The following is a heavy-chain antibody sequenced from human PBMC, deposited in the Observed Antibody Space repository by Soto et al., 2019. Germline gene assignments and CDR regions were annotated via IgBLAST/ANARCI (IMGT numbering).Heavy chain of an antibody. D-gene: IGHD3-10*01. Sequence: TLSLTCAVSGGSISSGNWWSWVRQPPGKGLEWIGEIYHSGGTNYNPSLKSRVTISVDTSKNQFSLKLSSVTAADTAVYYCARERYYGIYGMDVWGQGTTVTVSS. V-gene: IGHV4-4*02. CDR1: GGSISSGNW. J-gene: IGHJ6*02. CDR3: ARERYYGIYGMDV. CDR2: IYHSGGT.